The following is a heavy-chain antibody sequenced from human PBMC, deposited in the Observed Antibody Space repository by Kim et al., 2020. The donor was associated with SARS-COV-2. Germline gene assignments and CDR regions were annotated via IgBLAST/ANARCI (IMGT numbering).Heavy chain of an antibody. CDR1: GAYITNHY. Sequence: SETLSLTCTVSGAYITNHYWSWIRQPPGKGLEWIGNVNHSGGTSYNPPLKSRVTMSVKTTKRQFSLQVTSVTAADTAIYYCVREGYFDGGGFFFDSWGPGTLVTVSS. CDR3: VREGYFDGGGFFFDS. D-gene: IGHD2-15*01. CDR2: VNHSGGT. V-gene: IGHV4-59*11. J-gene: IGHJ5*01.